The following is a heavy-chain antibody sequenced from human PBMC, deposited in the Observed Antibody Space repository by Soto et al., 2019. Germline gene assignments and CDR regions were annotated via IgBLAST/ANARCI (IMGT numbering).Heavy chain of an antibody. V-gene: IGHV3-15*01. D-gene: IGHD1-20*01. CDR2: IKSKTDGGTT. Sequence: PVGSLRLSCAASGFTFSNAWMSWVRQAPGKGLEWVGRIKSKTDGGTTDYAAPVKGRFTISRDDSKNTLYLQMNSLKTEGTAVYYCTTVKLTGTRAIDYWGQGTLVTVSS. CDR1: GFTFSNAW. J-gene: IGHJ4*02. CDR3: TTVKLTGTRAIDY.